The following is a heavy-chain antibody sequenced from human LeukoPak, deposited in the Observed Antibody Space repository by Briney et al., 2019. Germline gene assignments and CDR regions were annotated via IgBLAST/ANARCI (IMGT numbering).Heavy chain of an antibody. D-gene: IGHD6-19*01. J-gene: IGHJ4*02. V-gene: IGHV3-21*01. CDR2: ISSSSSYI. Sequence: GGSLRLSCAASGFTFSSYSMNWVRQAPGKGLEWVSSISSSSSYIYYADSVKGRFTISRDNAKNLLYLQMNSLRAEDTAVYYCARMGAVADLTFDYWGQGTLVTVSS. CDR3: ARMGAVADLTFDY. CDR1: GFTFSSYS.